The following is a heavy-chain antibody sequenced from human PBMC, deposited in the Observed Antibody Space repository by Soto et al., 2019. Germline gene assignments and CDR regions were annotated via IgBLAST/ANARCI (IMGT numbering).Heavy chain of an antibody. D-gene: IGHD6-19*01. Sequence: ASVKVSCKASGYTFTSYAMNWVRQAPGQGLEWMGWINPNSGGTNYAQKFQGWVTITRDTSISTAYMELSRLRSDDTAVYYCASAAGAPLYAFDIWGQGTMVTVSS. J-gene: IGHJ3*02. CDR2: INPNSGGT. CDR1: GYTFTSYA. CDR3: ASAAGAPLYAFDI. V-gene: IGHV1-2*04.